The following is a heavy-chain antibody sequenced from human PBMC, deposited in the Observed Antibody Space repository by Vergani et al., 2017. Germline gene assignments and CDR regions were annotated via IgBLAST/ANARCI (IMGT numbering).Heavy chain of an antibody. D-gene: IGHD4-17*01. CDR1: GFTFSSYS. Sequence: EVQLVESGGGLVQPGGSLRLSCAASGFTFSSYSMNWVRQAPGKGLEWVSYISSSSSYIYYADSVKGRFTISRDNAKNSLYLQMNSLRAEDTAVYYCAXGGDYGDYVDGKHVLTIWGQGTMVTVSS. CDR3: AXGGDYGDYVDGKHVLTI. J-gene: IGHJ3*02. V-gene: IGHV3-21*05. CDR2: ISSSSSYI.